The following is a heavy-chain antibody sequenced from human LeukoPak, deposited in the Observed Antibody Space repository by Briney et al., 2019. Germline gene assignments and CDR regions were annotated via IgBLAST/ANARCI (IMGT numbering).Heavy chain of an antibody. V-gene: IGHV4-39*01. D-gene: IGHD2-2*02. Sequence: SETLSLICTVSGGSISSSSYYWGWIRQPPGKGLEWIGSIYYSGSTYYNPSLKSRVTISVDTSKNQFSLKLSSVTAADTAVYYCARLETGYCSSTSCYTGGHFFDPWGQGTLVTVSS. CDR2: IYYSGST. J-gene: IGHJ5*02. CDR1: GGSISSSSYY. CDR3: ARLETGYCSSTSCYTGGHFFDP.